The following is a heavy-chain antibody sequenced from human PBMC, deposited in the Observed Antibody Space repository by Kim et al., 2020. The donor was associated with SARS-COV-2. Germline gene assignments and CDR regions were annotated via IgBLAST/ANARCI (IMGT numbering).Heavy chain of an antibody. CDR2: ISGSGGST. CDR3: AKDLYYDILTGYYIRVDAFDI. J-gene: IGHJ3*02. Sequence: GGSLRLSCAASGFTFSSYAMSWVRQAPGKGLEWVSAISGSGGSTYYADSVKGRFTISRDNSKNTLYLQMNSLRAEDTAVYYCAKDLYYDILTGYYIRVDAFDIWGQGTMVTVSS. D-gene: IGHD3-9*01. V-gene: IGHV3-23*01. CDR1: GFTFSSYA.